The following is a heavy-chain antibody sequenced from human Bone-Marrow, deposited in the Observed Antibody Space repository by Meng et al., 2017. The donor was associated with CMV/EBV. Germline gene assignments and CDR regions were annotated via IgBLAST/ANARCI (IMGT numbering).Heavy chain of an antibody. D-gene: IGHD2-15*01. CDR3: ARGYCSGGSCQSPRY. Sequence: VQLVQSGAEVKTPGASVKVSCKASGYTFTSYYMHWVRQAPGQGLEWMGIINPSGGSTSYAQKFQGRVTMTRDTSMNTVYMELSSLRSEDTAVYYCARGYCSGGSCQSPRYWGQGTLVTVSS. V-gene: IGHV1-46*01. J-gene: IGHJ4*02. CDR1: GYTFTSYY. CDR2: INPSGGST.